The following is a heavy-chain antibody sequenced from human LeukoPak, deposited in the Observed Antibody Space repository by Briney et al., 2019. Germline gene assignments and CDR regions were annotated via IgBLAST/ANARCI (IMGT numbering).Heavy chain of an antibody. D-gene: IGHD1-26*01. J-gene: IGHJ4*02. CDR3: ARHVGAKDYFDY. V-gene: IGHV3-23*01. CDR2: ISGSGGST. Sequence: GGSLRLSCAASGFTFSSYAMSWVRQAPGKGLEWVSAISGSGGSTYYSDSVKGRFTISRDNSKNTLYLQMNSLRAEDTAVYYCARHVGAKDYFDYWGQGTLVTVSS. CDR1: GFTFSSYA.